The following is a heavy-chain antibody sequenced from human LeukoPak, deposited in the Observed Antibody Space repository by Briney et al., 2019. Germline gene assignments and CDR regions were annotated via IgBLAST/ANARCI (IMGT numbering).Heavy chain of an antibody. V-gene: IGHV3-20*04. J-gene: IGHJ5*02. D-gene: IGHD6-13*01. CDR1: GFTFSSYD. CDR3: ARDIPHAAAATNWFDP. CDR2: INWNGGST. Sequence: GGSLRLSCAASGFTFSSYDMSWVRQAPGKGLEWVSGINWNGGSTGYADSVKGRFSISRDNAKNSLYLQMNSLRAEDTAFYYCARDIPHAAAATNWFDPWGQGTLVTVSS.